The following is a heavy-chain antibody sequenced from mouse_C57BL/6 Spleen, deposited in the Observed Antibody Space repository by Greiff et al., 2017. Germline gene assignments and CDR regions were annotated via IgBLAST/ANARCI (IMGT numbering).Heavy chain of an antibody. CDR2: IHPNSGST. V-gene: IGHV1-64*01. D-gene: IGHD3-2*02. CDR1: GYTFTSYW. J-gene: IGHJ3*01. CDR3: ARTAQATAWFAY. Sequence: QVHVKQPGAELVKPGASVKLSCKASGYTFTSYWMHWVKQRPGQGLEWIGMIHPNSGSTNYNEKFKSKATLTVDKSSSTAYMQLSSLTSEDSAVYYCARTAQATAWFAYWGQGTLVTVSA.